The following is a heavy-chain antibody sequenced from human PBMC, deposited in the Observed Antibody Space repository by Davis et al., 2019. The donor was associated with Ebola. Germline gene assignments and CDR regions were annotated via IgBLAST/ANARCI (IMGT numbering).Heavy chain of an antibody. CDR1: GYTFTTYD. CDR3: TRGIARRRSGSWFDP. V-gene: IGHV1-8*01. Sequence: ASVKVSCKAYGYTFTTYDINWVRQATGQGLEWTGWMNPDSGNTGYAQKFQGRVTMTRDTSITTAYMELSSLSSDDTAVYYCTRGIARRRSGSWFDPWGQGTPVTVSS. CDR2: MNPDSGNT. D-gene: IGHD2-15*01. J-gene: IGHJ5*02.